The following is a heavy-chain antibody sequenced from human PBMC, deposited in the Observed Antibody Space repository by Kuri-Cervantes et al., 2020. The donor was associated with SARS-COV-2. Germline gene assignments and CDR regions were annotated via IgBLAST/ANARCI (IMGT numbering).Heavy chain of an antibody. D-gene: IGHD3-3*01. V-gene: IGHV3-30*03. CDR3: AREEWLLSSDYYYYYGMDV. CDR2: ISFDGSIK. J-gene: IGHJ6*02. CDR1: GFMFSRCG. Sequence: GGSLRLSCAASGFMFSRCGMHWVRQAPGKGLEWVAYISFDGSIKDNIVSGKGRSTISRDNSQNTLYLQMNSLRAEDTAVYYWAREEWLLSSDYYYYYGMDVWGQGTTVTVSS.